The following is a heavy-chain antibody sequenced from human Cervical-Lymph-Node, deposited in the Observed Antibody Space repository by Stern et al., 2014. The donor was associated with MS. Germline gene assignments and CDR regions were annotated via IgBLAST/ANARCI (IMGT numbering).Heavy chain of an antibody. CDR2: IHHSGTA. J-gene: IGHJ3*02. V-gene: IGHV4-4*02. D-gene: IGHD3-16*02. CDR3: TTIVGNDRPDAFDI. CDR1: GGSITSRNW. Sequence: VQLVESGPDLVKPSGTLSLTCAVSGGSITSRNWWSWVRQSPGKGLEWIGEIHHSGTANYNPSLKSRVTMSVDESRSQISLKMSFVTAADTAVYYCTTIVGNDRPDAFDIWGQGTMVSVS.